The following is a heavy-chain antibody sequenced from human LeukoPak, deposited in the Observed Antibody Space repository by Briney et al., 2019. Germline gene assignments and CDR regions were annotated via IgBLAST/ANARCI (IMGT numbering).Heavy chain of an antibody. D-gene: IGHD2-21*01. V-gene: IGHV4-34*01. CDR2: INHSGST. J-gene: IGHJ5*02. Sequence: KPSETLSLTCAVYGGSFSGYYWSWIRQPPGKGLEWIGEINHSGSTNYNPSLKSRVTISVDTSKNQFSLKLSSVTAADTAVYCCARVGDSGGFDPWGQGTLVTVSS. CDR3: ARVGDSGGFDP. CDR1: GGSFSGYY.